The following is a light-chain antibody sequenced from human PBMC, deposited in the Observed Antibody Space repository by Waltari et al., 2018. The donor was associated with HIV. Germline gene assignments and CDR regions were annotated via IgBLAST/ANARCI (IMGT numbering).Light chain of an antibody. CDR2: EVT. CDR1: SSDIGGYNL. V-gene: IGLV2-8*01. CDR3: SSYAPTNKFYVL. Sequence: QSALTQPPSASGSPGQSVTMSCTGTSSDIGGYNLVSCYQHHPGKAPKLIMTEVTKRPSGVPDRFSGSKSGNTASLTVSGLQAEDEAHYYCSSYAPTNKFYVLFGGGTTLTVL. J-gene: IGLJ2*01.